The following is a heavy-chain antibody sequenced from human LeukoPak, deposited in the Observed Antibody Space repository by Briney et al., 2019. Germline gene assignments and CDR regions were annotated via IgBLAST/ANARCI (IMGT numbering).Heavy chain of an antibody. CDR2: ISAYNGNT. CDR3: ARADSGWDY. D-gene: IGHD6-19*01. J-gene: IGHJ4*02. CDR1: GYTFTGYY. V-gene: IGHV1-18*04. Sequence: GASVKVSCKASGYTFTGYYMHWVRQAPGQGLEWMGWISAYNGNTNYAQKLQGRVTMTTDTSTSTAYMELRSLRSDDTAVYYCARADSGWDYWGQGTLVTVSS.